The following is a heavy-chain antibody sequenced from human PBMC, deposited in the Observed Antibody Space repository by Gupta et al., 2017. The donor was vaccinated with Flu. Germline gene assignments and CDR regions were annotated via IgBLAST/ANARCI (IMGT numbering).Heavy chain of an antibody. CDR1: GYTFSHYA. CDR2: ISAYNGDT. J-gene: IGHJ4*02. V-gene: IGHV1-18*01. Sequence: QVQLVQSGAEVKKPGASVKVSCKASGYTFSHYAIGWVRQAPGQGLEWMGWISAYNGDTYYAQKFQGRVTMTADTSTNTAYMELRNLRSDDTAVYYCSREPPVLAAGTPDHWGQGTLVTVSS. D-gene: IGHD3-9*01. CDR3: SREPPVLAAGTPDH.